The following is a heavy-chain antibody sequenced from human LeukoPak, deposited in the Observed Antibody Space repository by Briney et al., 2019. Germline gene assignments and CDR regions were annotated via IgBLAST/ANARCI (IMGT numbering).Heavy chain of an antibody. D-gene: IGHD3-22*01. J-gene: IGHJ3*02. CDR2: IRSSSSTI. CDR3: ARVQWFFAFDI. CDR1: GFTLSTYS. V-gene: IGHV3-48*01. Sequence: GGSLRLSCAASGFTLSTYSMNWVRQAPGKGLEWVSYIRSSSSTIFYADSVKGRFTISRDNAMDLLYLQMNSLRAEDTATYYCARVQWFFAFDIWGQGTMVTVSS.